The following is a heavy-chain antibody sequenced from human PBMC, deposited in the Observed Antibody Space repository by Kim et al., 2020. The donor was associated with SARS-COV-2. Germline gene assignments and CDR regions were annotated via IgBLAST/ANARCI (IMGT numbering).Heavy chain of an antibody. J-gene: IGHJ4*02. D-gene: IGHD6-13*01. V-gene: IGHV4-39*01. CDR3: ARIPPGKAAATH. CDR2: IYYSRST. Sequence: TLSLTCTVYGGSILSSSYYWFWIRQSPGQGLDWIGSIYYSRSTSYNPSLQIRVTISVDTSKNQFSLKLSSVTDADTAVYYCARIPPGKAAATHWGQGTLVTVSS. CDR1: GGSILSSSYY.